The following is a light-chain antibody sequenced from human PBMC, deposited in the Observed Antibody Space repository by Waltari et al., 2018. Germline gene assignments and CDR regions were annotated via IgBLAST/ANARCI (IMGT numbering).Light chain of an antibody. CDR1: QSISSY. V-gene: IGKV1-39*01. Sequence: DIQMTPSPSSLSASVGARVTITCRASQSISSYLNWYQQKPGKAPKLLIYAASSLQSGVPSRFSGSGSGTDFTLTISSLQPEDFATYYCQQSYSTPYTFGQGTKLEI. CDR3: QQSYSTPYT. CDR2: AAS. J-gene: IGKJ2*01.